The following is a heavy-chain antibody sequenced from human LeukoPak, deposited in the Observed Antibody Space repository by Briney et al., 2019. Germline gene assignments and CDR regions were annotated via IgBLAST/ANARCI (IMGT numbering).Heavy chain of an antibody. V-gene: IGHV3-23*01. CDR3: AKDPADYGGNFYFDY. D-gene: IGHD4-23*01. CDR1: GFTFGSYA. CDR2: ISGSGGST. Sequence: GGSLRLSCVASGFTFGSYAMSWVRQAPGKGLEWVSAISGSGGSTYYADSVKGRFTISRDNSKNTLYLQMNSLRAEDTAVYYCAKDPADYGGNFYFDYWGQGTLVTVSS. J-gene: IGHJ4*02.